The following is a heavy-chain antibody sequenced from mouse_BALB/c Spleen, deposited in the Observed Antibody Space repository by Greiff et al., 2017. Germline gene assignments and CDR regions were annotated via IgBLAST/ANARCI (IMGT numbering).Heavy chain of an antibody. CDR2: ISYDGSN. J-gene: IGHJ3*01. CDR1: GYSITSGYY. CDR3: GYYGYDVGFAY. V-gene: IGHV3-6*02. D-gene: IGHD2-2*01. Sequence: EVQLQESGPGLVKPSQSLSLTCSVTGYSITSGYYWNWIRQFPGNKLEWMGYISYDGSNNYNPSLKNRISITRDTSKNQFFLKLNSVTTEDTATYYCGYYGYDVGFAYWGQGTLVTVSA.